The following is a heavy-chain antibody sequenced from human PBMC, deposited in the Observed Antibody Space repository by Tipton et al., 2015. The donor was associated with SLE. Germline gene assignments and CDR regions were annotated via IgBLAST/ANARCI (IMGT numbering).Heavy chain of an antibody. J-gene: IGHJ4*02. V-gene: IGHV1-46*01. Sequence: QLVQSGAEVKKPGASVKVSCKASGYTFTSYGISWVRQAPGQGLEWMGIINPSGGSTSYAQKFQGRVTMTRDTSTSTVYMELSSLRSEDTAVYYCAREEGHFDYWGLGTLVTVSS. CDR2: INPSGGST. CDR3: AREEGHFDY. CDR1: GYTFTSYG.